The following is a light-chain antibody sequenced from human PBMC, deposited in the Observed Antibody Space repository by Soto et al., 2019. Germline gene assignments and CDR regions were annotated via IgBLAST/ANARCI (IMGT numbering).Light chain of an antibody. CDR1: NIGSKS. CDR3: QVWDSSSDHPHVV. CDR2: DDS. Sequence: SYELTQPPSVSVAPGQTARLTCGGNNIGSKSVNWYQQQPGQAPVLVVYDDSDRPSGIPERFSGSNSGNTATLTISRVEAGDEADYYCQVWDSSSDHPHVVFGGGTKVTVL. J-gene: IGLJ2*01. V-gene: IGLV3-21*02.